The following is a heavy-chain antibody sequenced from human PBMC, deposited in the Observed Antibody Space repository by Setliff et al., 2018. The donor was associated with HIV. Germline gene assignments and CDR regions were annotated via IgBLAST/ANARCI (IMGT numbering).Heavy chain of an antibody. D-gene: IGHD3-10*01. V-gene: IGHV3-48*04. CDR3: ASFFGDYGY. J-gene: IGHJ4*01. CDR2: IGSSNHGI. CDR1: GFNFKTYG. Sequence: GSLRLSCASSGFNFKTYGMTGVRQAPGKGLDWVAHIGSSNHGIHYTAYVQGRFTVASDNANNVLFLQMHNLRVEDTAVYYCASFFGDYGYWGHGTQVTVSS.